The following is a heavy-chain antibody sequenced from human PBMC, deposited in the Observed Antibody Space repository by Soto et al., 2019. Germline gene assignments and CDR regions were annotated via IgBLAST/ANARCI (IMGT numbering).Heavy chain of an antibody. CDR3: ARALVRNYTGYDY. CDR1: GYTFTGYY. V-gene: IGHV1-2*04. Sequence: ASVKVSCKASGYTFTGYYMHWVRQAPGQGLEWMGWINPNSGGTNYAQKFQGWVTMTRDTSISTAYMELSRLRSDDTAVYYCARALVRNYTGYDYWGQGTLVTVSS. J-gene: IGHJ4*02. D-gene: IGHD1-7*01. CDR2: INPNSGGT.